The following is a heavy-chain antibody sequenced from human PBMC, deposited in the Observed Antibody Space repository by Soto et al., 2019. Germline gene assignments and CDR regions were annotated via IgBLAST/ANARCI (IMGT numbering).Heavy chain of an antibody. Sequence: QVRLEESGPGLVKPSETLSLICSVSGGSVNNADYFWSWIRHHPENGLEWIGYIYYSGSTRYNPFFKTRATLAIDTSKNQFSLRLNSLTVADTAVYFCARDADYGGSRGGMDVWGRGTNVNVSS. D-gene: IGHD4-17*01. V-gene: IGHV4-31*03. CDR3: ARDADYGGSRGGMDV. J-gene: IGHJ6*02. CDR1: GGSVNNADYF. CDR2: IYYSGST.